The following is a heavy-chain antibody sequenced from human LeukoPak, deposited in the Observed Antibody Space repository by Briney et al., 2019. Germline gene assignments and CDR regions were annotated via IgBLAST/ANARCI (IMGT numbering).Heavy chain of an antibody. CDR2: FDPEDGET. V-gene: IGHV1-24*01. CDR3: ATVFLQLTGVNYYDSSGYFWAFDI. CDR1: GYTLTELS. J-gene: IGHJ3*02. D-gene: IGHD3-22*01. Sequence: GASVKVSCKVSGYTLTELSMHWVRQAPGKGLEWMGGFDPEDGETIYAQKFQGRVTMTEDTSTDTAYMELSSLRSEDTAVYYCATVFLQLTGVNYYDSSGYFWAFDIWGQGTMVTVSS.